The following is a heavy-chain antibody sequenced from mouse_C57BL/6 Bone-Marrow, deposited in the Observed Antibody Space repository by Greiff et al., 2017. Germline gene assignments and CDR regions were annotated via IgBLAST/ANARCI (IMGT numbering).Heavy chain of an antibody. Sequence: VQLQQSGAELVKPGASVKLSCTASGFNIKDYYIHWVKQRTEQGLEWIGRIDPEDGETTYAPKFQDKATITADTSSNTAYLQLSNLTSEDTAVYYFTRSLIYYGTNYWGQGTTLTVSS. CDR3: TRSLIYYGTNY. V-gene: IGHV14-2*01. CDR2: IDPEDGET. D-gene: IGHD1-1*01. J-gene: IGHJ2*01. CDR1: GFNIKDYY.